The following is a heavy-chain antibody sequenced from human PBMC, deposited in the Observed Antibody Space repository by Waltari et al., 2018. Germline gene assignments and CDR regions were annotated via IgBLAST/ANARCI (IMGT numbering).Heavy chain of an antibody. J-gene: IGHJ3*02. CDR3: ARAPPTRRSILIAVAAVHAFDI. V-gene: IGHV1-69*01. CDR1: GGTFSSYA. Sequence: QVQLVQSGAEVKKPGSSVKVSCKASGGTFSSYAISWVRPAPGQGLEWRGGIIPIFGTANYAQKFQGRVTITADESTSTAYMELSSLRSEDTAVYYCARAPPTRRSILIAVAAVHAFDIWGQGTMVTVSS. CDR2: IIPIFGTA. D-gene: IGHD6-19*01.